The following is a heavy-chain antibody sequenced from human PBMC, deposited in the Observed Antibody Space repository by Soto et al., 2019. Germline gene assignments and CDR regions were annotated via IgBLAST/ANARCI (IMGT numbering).Heavy chain of an antibody. V-gene: IGHV1-69*12. CDR2: IIPIFGTA. Sequence: QVQLVQSGAEVKKPGSSVKVSCKASGGTFSSYAISWVRQAPGQGLEWMGGIIPIFGTANYAQKFQGRVTINADESTSAAYMALSSLRSEETAVYYGASAGAPYSGRYRCDYWGQGTLVTVS. J-gene: IGHJ4*02. CDR3: ASAGAPYSGRYRCDY. CDR1: GGTFSSYA. D-gene: IGHD1-26*01.